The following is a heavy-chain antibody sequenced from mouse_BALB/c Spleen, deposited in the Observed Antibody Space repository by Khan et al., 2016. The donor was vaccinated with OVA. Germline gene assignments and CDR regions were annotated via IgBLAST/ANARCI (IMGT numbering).Heavy chain of an antibody. CDR2: INTYTGEP. Sequence: QIQLVQSGPELKKPGETVKISCKASGYTFTNYGMNWVKQPPGKGLMWMGWINTYTGEPTYADAFKGRFAFSLETSARPAYLQINNLKNEDTATYFCSRPPYYSYAMDYWGQGTSVTVSS. J-gene: IGHJ4*01. CDR3: SRPPYYSYAMDY. V-gene: IGHV9-3-1*01. CDR1: GYTFTNYG. D-gene: IGHD2-10*01.